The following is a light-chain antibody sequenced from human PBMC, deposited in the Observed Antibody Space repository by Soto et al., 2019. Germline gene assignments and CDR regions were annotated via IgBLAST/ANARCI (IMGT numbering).Light chain of an antibody. Sequence: EIVLTQSPATLSLSPGERATLSCRASQSASSYLAWYQQKPGQAPRLLIYDASNRATGIPARFSGSGSGTDFTLTISGLEPEDFAVYYCQQRSNWFLTFGGGTKVEIK. CDR3: QQRSNWFLT. V-gene: IGKV3-11*01. CDR2: DAS. J-gene: IGKJ4*01. CDR1: QSASSY.